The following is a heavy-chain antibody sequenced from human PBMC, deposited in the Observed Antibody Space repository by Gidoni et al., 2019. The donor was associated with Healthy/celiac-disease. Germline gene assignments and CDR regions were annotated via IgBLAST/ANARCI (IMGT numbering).Heavy chain of an antibody. Sequence: EVQLVESGGGLVQPGGSLRLSCAASGFTFSSYAMHWVRQAPGKGLEYVSAISSNGGSTYYANSVKGRFTISRDNSKNTLYLQMGSLRAEDMAVYYCARDITGDNAFDIWGQGTMVTVSS. CDR3: ARDITGDNAFDI. J-gene: IGHJ3*02. CDR2: ISSNGGST. CDR1: GFTFSSYA. V-gene: IGHV3-64*01. D-gene: IGHD1-20*01.